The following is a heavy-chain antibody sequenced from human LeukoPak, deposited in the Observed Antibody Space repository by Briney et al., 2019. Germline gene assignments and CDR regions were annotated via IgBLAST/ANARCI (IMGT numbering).Heavy chain of an antibody. CDR1: GFTFSSYE. CDR2: ISSSGSTI. D-gene: IGHD6-13*01. Sequence: GGSLRLSCAASGFTFSSYEMNWVRQAPGKGLEWVSYISSSGSTIDYADSVKGRFTISRDNAKNSLYLQMNSLRAEDTAVYYCARSISSTPFRYSYYDMDFWGKGTTVTVSS. CDR3: ARSISSTPFRYSYYDMDF. J-gene: IGHJ6*04. V-gene: IGHV3-48*03.